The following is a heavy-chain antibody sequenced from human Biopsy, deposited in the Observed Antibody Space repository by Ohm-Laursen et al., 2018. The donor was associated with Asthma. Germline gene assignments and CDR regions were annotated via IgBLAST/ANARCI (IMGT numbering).Heavy chain of an antibody. CDR3: ARGQKSAGDRWFDP. V-gene: IGHV1-2*06. CDR2: INPNSGGT. Sequence: PSVKVSYKASGYTFIGCHIHWMRQAPGQGLEWMGRINPNSGGTNYAQKFQGRVTMTRDTSISTAYMEVSRLRSDDTAVYYCARGQKSAGDRWFDPWGQGTLVTVSS. CDR1: GYTFIGCH. J-gene: IGHJ5*02. D-gene: IGHD6-13*01.